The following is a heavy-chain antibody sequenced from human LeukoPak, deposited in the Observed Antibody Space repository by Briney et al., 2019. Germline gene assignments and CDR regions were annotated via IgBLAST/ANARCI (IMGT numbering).Heavy chain of an antibody. CDR3: ACGYSYGFDY. CDR1: GGSFSGYY. Sequence: PSETLSLTCAVYGGSFSGYYWSWIRQPPGKGLEWIGEINHSGSTNYNPSLKSRVTISVDTSKNQFSLKLSFVTAADTAVYYCACGYSYGFDYWGQRTLVTVSS. V-gene: IGHV4-34*01. D-gene: IGHD5-18*01. CDR2: INHSGST. J-gene: IGHJ4*02.